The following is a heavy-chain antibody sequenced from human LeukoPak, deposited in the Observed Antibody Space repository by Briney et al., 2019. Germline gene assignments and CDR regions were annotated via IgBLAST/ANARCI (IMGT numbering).Heavy chain of an antibody. D-gene: IGHD1-14*01. Sequence: SETLSLTCTVSGVSISSIIDYWGWIRQPPGKGLEWIGGMTSSGSAYYNPSLKSRVTISVDMSKNQFSLKLRSVTAADTAVYYCARDQQYHRPAGWFDPWGQGTLVTVSS. J-gene: IGHJ5*02. CDR2: MTSSGSA. CDR1: GVSISSIIDY. V-gene: IGHV4-39*01. CDR3: ARDQQYHRPAGWFDP.